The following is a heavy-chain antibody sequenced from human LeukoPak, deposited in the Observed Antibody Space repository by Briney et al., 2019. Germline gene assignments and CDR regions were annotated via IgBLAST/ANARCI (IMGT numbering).Heavy chain of an antibody. CDR2: IYYSGST. CDR1: GGSISSSSYY. V-gene: IGHV4-39*07. CDR3: ARAYYYDSSGYYLKNWFDP. J-gene: IGHJ5*02. Sequence: SETLSLTCTVSGGSISSSSYYWGWIRQPPGKGLEWIGSIYYSGSTYYNPSLKSRVTISVDTSKNQFSLKLSSVTAADTAVYYCARAYYYDSSGYYLKNWFDPWGQGTLVTVSS. D-gene: IGHD3-22*01.